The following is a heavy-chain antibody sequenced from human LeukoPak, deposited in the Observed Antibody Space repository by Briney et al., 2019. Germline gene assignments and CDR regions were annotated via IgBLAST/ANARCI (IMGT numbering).Heavy chain of an antibody. CDR1: GFTFSSYG. CDR2: ISYDGSNK. Sequence: GGSLRLSCTASGFTFSSYGMHWVRQAPGKGLEWVAVISYDGSNKDYADSVKGRFTISRDDSKNTLYLQMNSLRVEDAAVYYCAKEGDYYGMDVWGQGTTVTVSS. CDR3: AKEGDYYGMDV. V-gene: IGHV3-30*18. D-gene: IGHD1-26*01. J-gene: IGHJ6*02.